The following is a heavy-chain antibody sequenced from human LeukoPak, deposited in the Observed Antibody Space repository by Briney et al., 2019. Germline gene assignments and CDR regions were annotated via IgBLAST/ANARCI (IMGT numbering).Heavy chain of an antibody. CDR3: ATAPKYYYDSSGYYYSDY. CDR1: GYTLTELS. D-gene: IGHD3-22*01. J-gene: IGHJ4*02. Sequence: GASVKVSCKVSGYTLTELSMHWVRQAPGNGLEWMGGFDPEDGETIYAQKFQGRVTMTEDTSTDTAYMELSSLRSEDTAVYYCATAPKYYYDSSGYYYSDYWGQGTLVTVSS. CDR2: FDPEDGET. V-gene: IGHV1-24*01.